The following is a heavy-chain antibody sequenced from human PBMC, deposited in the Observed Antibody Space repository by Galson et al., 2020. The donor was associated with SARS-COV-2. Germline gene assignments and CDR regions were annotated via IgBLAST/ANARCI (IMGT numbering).Heavy chain of an antibody. CDR2: IYHSGST. J-gene: IGHJ6*02. CDR3: AREPYYYDSSGPYYYYYGMDV. D-gene: IGHD3-22*01. Sequence: SETLSLTCAVSGGSISSSNWWSWVRQHPGKGLEWIGEIYHSGSTNYNPSLKSRVTISVDKSKNQFSLKLSSVTAADTAVYYCAREPYYYDSSGPYYYYYGMDVWGQGTTGTVSS. V-gene: IGHV4-4*02. CDR1: GGSISSSNW.